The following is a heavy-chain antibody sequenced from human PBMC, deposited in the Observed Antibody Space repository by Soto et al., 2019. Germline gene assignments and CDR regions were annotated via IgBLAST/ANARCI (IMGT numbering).Heavy chain of an antibody. Sequence: LSLTCGVYGGSFRNYYWIWVRQPPGKGLEWIGEVNHSGSTYYNPSLKSRVTISVDRSKNQFPLKLSSVTAADTAVYYCARSTYYYDSSGYSFDYWGQGTLVTVSS. V-gene: IGHV4-34*01. J-gene: IGHJ4*02. CDR3: ARSTYYYDSSGYSFDY. CDR2: VNHSGST. CDR1: GGSFRNYY. D-gene: IGHD3-22*01.